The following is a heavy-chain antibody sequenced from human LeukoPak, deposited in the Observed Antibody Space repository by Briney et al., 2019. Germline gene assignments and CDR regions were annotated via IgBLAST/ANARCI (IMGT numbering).Heavy chain of an antibody. CDR3: ARATLNTRNAFDI. D-gene: IGHD2-15*01. J-gene: IGHJ3*02. CDR2: IKSDGSTT. CDR1: KFTFSSCW. Sequence: GGSLRLSCAASKFTFSSCWMHWVRQAPGKGLVWVSRIKSDGSTTYYADSVKGRFTISRDNAKNTLYLQMDSLRAEDTAVYYCARATLNTRNAFDIWGQGTMVTVSS. V-gene: IGHV3-74*01.